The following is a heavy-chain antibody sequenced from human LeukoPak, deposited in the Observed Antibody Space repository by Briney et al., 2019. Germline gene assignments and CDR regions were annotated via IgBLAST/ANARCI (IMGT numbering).Heavy chain of an antibody. V-gene: IGHV3-7*01. CDR1: GFTFSSYA. Sequence: GGSLRLSCAASGFTFSSYAMSWVRQAPGKGLEWVANINQDGSVKFYVDSVKRRFTISRDNARSSSYLQMNSLRAEDTAVYYCATSRDSSGVDWGQGNLVTVSS. D-gene: IGHD3-22*01. J-gene: IGHJ4*02. CDR3: ATSRDSSGVD. CDR2: INQDGSVK.